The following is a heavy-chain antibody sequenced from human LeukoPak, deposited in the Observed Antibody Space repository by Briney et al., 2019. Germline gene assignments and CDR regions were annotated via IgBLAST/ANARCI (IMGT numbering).Heavy chain of an antibody. CDR1: GGSISSSSYH. CDR3: AGKINYYGSGSYYFWFDP. D-gene: IGHD3-10*01. J-gene: IGHJ5*02. V-gene: IGHV4-39*07. Sequence: SETLSLTCTVSGGSISSSSYHWGWIRQPPGKGLEWIGSIYYSGSTYYNPSLKSRVTISVDTSKNQFSLKLSSVTAADTAVYYCAGKINYYGSGSYYFWFDPWGQGTLVTVSS. CDR2: IYYSGST.